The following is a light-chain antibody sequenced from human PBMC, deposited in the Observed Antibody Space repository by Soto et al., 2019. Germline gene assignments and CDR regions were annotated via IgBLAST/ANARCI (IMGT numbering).Light chain of an antibody. CDR1: QSIGNS. J-gene: IGKJ4*01. CDR2: AAF. V-gene: IGKV3-11*01. Sequence: TVLTQSPATLSLSPGERATLSCKASQSIGNSLGGFQQKPGQAPILLIDAAFNRATGIPARFTGSGSGSDFTLTISSLEPEDFGVYYCRQRYNWPLTFGGGTKVEIK. CDR3: RQRYNWPLT.